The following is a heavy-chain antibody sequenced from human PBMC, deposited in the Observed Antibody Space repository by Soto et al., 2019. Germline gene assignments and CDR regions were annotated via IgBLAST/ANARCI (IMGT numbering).Heavy chain of an antibody. V-gene: IGHV4-39*01. D-gene: IGHD1-20*01. CDR1: GGSVSSGNYF. Sequence: QLQLQESGPGLVKPAETLSLKCAVSGGSVSSGNYFWGWIRQPPGKGQEWIGNIYYDGDTYYSPSRKSRATMSVDTAQNEFSLRLTSITAAETAVYYCAIRRIDTWNQGQAFDFWGQGTLVTVSS. CDR3: AIRRIDTWNQGQAFDF. J-gene: IGHJ3*01. CDR2: IYYDGDT.